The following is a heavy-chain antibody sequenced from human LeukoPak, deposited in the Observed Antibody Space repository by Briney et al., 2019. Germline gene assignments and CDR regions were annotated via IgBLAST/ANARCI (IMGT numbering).Heavy chain of an antibody. CDR1: GGTFSSYA. D-gene: IGHD3-22*01. V-gene: IGHV1-69*04. Sequence: ASVKVSCKASGGTFSSYAISWVRQAPGQGLEWMGRIIPILGIANYAQKFQGRVTITADKSTSTAYMELSSLRSEDTAVYYCARGLLPRGTSGYYYVFHNWFDPWGQGTLVTVSS. CDR3: ARGLLPRGTSGYYYVFHNWFDP. J-gene: IGHJ5*02. CDR2: IIPILGIA.